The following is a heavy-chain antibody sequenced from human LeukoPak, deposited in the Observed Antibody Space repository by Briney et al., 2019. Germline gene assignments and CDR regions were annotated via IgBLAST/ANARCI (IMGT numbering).Heavy chain of an antibody. J-gene: IGHJ1*01. CDR1: GFTYSRYS. Sequence: GGALRLSCAASGFTYSRYSMYWVHQGPGKGMEWVAVMWGDVGSKCYADFVQGRFFISRDNSKNTLYLQMNRLRVEDTATYYCARDEDWGQGTLVTVSS. CDR2: MWGDVGSK. CDR3: ARDED. V-gene: IGHV3-33*07.